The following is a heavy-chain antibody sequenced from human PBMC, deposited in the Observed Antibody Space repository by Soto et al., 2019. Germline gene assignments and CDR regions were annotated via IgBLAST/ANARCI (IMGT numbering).Heavy chain of an antibody. V-gene: IGHV4-39*07. D-gene: IGHD3-9*01. CDR2: IFYSGST. CDR3: ARGLRYPDY. Sequence: SETLSLTCSVSGGSISTSRSYWAWIRQPPGKGLEWLANIFYSGSTFYNPSLKSRVTISVDTSKNQFSLKLSSVTAADTAVYYCARGLRYPDYWGQGTLVTVSS. CDR1: GGSISTSRSY. J-gene: IGHJ4*02.